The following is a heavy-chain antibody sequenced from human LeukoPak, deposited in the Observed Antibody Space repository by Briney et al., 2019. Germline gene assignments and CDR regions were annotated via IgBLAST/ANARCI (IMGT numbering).Heavy chain of an antibody. D-gene: IGHD5-12*01. CDR1: GFTFSSYN. CDR2: IASSSGYI. CDR3: ARGSGYDFFDY. J-gene: IGHJ4*02. V-gene: IGHV3-21*01. Sequence: GGSLRLSCAASGFTFSSYNMNWVRQAPGKGLEWVSSIASSSGYIYYAVSVKGRFTISRDNAKNSVYLQMSSLRAEDTAVYYCARGSGYDFFDYWGQGTLVTVSS.